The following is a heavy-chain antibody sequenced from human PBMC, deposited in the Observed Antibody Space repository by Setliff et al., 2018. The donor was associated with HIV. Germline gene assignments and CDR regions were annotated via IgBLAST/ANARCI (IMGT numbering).Heavy chain of an antibody. Sequence: SETLSLTCAVYGGSSNDYYWNWIRQPPGKGLEWIGEIHHTGYINYHPSFKRRVTISLDTSRNQFSLKLRSVTAADTAVYYCARFEVTPVTTRDYWGQGTLVTVSS. CDR1: GGSSNDYY. D-gene: IGHD4-17*01. V-gene: IGHV4-34*01. J-gene: IGHJ4*02. CDR3: ARFEVTPVTTRDY. CDR2: IHHTGYI.